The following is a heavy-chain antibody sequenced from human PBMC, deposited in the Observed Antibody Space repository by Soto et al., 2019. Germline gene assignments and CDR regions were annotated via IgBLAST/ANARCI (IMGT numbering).Heavy chain of an antibody. CDR3: AKIPAAIPYYFDY. J-gene: IGHJ4*02. D-gene: IGHD2-2*02. Sequence: EVQLLESGGGLVQPGGSLRLSCAASGFTFSSYAMSWVRQATGKGLEWVSAIRGSGGSTYYADSVKGRFTISRDNSKNTLYLQMNSLRAEDTAVYYCAKIPAAIPYYFDYWGQGTLVTVSS. CDR2: IRGSGGST. CDR1: GFTFSSYA. V-gene: IGHV3-23*01.